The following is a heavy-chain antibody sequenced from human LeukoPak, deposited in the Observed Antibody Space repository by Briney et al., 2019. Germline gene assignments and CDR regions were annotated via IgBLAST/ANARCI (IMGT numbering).Heavy chain of an antibody. D-gene: IGHD2-21*01. V-gene: IGHV4-34*01. CDR1: GVSTNDYY. CDR2: ISHTEGT. Sequence: SETLSLTCGVFGVSTNDYYWSWIRQSPGKGREWIGEISHTEGTRYNPSLESRVTISVGTSENQLSLKLIFVTAADTSVYYSARIRCGHSGSLCYNHWGLGTLVTVSS. CDR3: ARIRCGHSGSLCYNH. J-gene: IGHJ4*02.